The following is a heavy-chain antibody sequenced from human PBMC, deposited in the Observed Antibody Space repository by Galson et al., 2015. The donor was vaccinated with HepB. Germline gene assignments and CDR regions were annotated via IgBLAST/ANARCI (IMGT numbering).Heavy chain of an antibody. CDR2: IKPASGGT. J-gene: IGHJ4*02. V-gene: IGHV1-2*02. D-gene: IGHD1-14*01. CDR3: ASVVAGPGASG. Sequence: SVKVSCKASGYTFTDYYIHWVRQAPGQGLDWVGWIKPASGGTDYAQRFQDRVTMTRDTSITTAYMELSRLTSDDTAVYYCASVVAGPGASGWGQGTLVTVSS. CDR1: GYTFTDYY.